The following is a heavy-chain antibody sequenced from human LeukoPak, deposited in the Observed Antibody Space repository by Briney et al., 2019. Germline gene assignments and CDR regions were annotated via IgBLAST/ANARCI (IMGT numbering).Heavy chain of an antibody. D-gene: IGHD3-3*01. CDR1: GGSISSGSYY. J-gene: IGHJ3*02. V-gene: IGHV4-61*02. Sequence: PSQTLSLTCTVSGGSISSGSYYWSWIRQPAGKGLEWIGRIYTSGSTNYNPSLKSRVTISVDTSKNQFSLKLSSVTAADTAVYYCARTPITIFGVVETRNAFDIWGQGTMVTVSS. CDR2: IYTSGST. CDR3: ARTPITIFGVVETRNAFDI.